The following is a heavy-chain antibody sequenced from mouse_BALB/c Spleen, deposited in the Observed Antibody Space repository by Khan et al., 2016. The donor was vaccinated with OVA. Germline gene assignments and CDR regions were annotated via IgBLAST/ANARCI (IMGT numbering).Heavy chain of an antibody. CDR3: ARTARIKY. CDR2: ISYSGST. CDR1: GYPITSGYG. V-gene: IGHV3-2*02. J-gene: IGHJ2*01. Sequence: EVQLQESGPGLVKPSQPLSLTCTVTGYPITSGYGWNWIRQFPGNKLEWMGYISYSGSTNHNPSLKSRIPITRDTSKNQFFLQLKSMTTEDAATYYCARTARIKYWGQGTTLTVSS. D-gene: IGHD1-2*01.